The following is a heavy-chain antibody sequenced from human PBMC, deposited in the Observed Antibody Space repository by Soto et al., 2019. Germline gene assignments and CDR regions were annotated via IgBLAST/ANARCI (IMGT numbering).Heavy chain of an antibody. D-gene: IGHD3-10*01. CDR3: PRAGVTMVLVVINKGAPCFYYGFDF. Sequence: SVKVYCKASGGTFSSYAISWVRQAPGQGLEWMGGIIPIFGTANYAQKFQGRVTITADESTSTAYMELSSLRSETTAVYYIPRAGVTMVLVVINKGAPCFYYGFDFWGQGTTVTVSS. CDR1: GGTFSSYA. CDR2: IIPIFGTA. J-gene: IGHJ6*01. V-gene: IGHV1-69*13.